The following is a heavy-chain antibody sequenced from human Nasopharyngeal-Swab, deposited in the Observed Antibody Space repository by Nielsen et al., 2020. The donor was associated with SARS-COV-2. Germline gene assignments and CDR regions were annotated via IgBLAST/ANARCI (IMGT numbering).Heavy chain of an antibody. Sequence: GESLKISCAASGFTFSSYSMNWVRQAPGKGLEWVSYISSSSSTIYYADSVKGRLTISRDNAKNSLYLQMNSLRDEDTAVYYCARAGIAARPGIDPWGQGTLVTVSS. V-gene: IGHV3-48*02. CDR2: ISSSSSTI. D-gene: IGHD6-6*01. CDR3: ARAGIAARPGIDP. CDR1: GFTFSSYS. J-gene: IGHJ5*02.